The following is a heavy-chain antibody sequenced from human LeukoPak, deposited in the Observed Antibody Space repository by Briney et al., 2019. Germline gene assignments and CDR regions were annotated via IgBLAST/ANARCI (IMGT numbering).Heavy chain of an antibody. Sequence: SQTLSLTCTVSGGSISSGGYYWSWIRQPPGKGLEWIGYIYYSGSTDYNPSLRSRVTISLDTSKNQFSLILSSVTAADTAMYYCARFLYGSGNDYWGQGTLVTVSS. D-gene: IGHD3-10*01. CDR2: IYYSGST. CDR3: ARFLYGSGNDY. V-gene: IGHV4-61*08. CDR1: GGSISSGGYY. J-gene: IGHJ4*02.